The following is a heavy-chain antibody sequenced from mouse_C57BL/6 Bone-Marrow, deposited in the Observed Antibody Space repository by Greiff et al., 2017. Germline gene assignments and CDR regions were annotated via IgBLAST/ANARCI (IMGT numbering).Heavy chain of an antibody. Sequence: QLQQPGAEPVKPGASVKMSCKASGYTFTSYWITWVKQRPGQGLEWIGDIYPGSGSTNYNEKFKSKATLTVDTSSSTAYMQLSSLTSEDSAVYYCARKRYPYWYFDVWGTGTTVTVSS. CDR2: IYPGSGST. J-gene: IGHJ1*03. CDR3: ARKRYPYWYFDV. CDR1: GYTFTSYW. V-gene: IGHV1-55*01. D-gene: IGHD1-1*01.